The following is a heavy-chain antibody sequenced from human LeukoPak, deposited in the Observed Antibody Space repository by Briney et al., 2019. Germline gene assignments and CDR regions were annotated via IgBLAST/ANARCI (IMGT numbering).Heavy chain of an antibody. CDR2: IKGDGSST. Sequence: GGSLRLSCAASGFTFSTFWMHWVPQAPGKGLVWVARIKGDGSSTIYADSVKGRFTISRDNSKNTLYLQTSSLRVEDTAVYYCARASTTVPNLLDHWGRGTLVTVPS. J-gene: IGHJ4*02. CDR3: ARASTTVPNLLDH. CDR1: GFTFSTFW. D-gene: IGHD4-17*01. V-gene: IGHV3-74*01.